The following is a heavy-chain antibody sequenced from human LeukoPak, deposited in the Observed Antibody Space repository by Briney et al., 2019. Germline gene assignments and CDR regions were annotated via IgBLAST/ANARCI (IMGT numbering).Heavy chain of an antibody. Sequence: GGSVRLSCAASGFTFSSYWMHWVRQAPGKGLVWVSRINTDGSSTSYADSVKGRFTISRDNARNTLYLQMNSLRAEDTAVYYCARVNLRFDAFDIWGQGTMVTVPS. CDR2: INTDGSST. D-gene: IGHD3-3*01. J-gene: IGHJ3*02. V-gene: IGHV3-74*01. CDR1: GFTFSSYW. CDR3: ARVNLRFDAFDI.